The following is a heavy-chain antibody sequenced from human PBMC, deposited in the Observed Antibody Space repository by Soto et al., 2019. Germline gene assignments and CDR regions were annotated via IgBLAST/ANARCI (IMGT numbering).Heavy chain of an antibody. V-gene: IGHV1-3*04. D-gene: IGHD6-25*01. CDR1: GYTFTTYA. Sequence: AAPVKVSCKASGYTFTTYAMHWVRQAPGQRLEWMGWINTGNGNTDYSQKFQGRVTVVRDTSASTAYMDVSSLTSGDTAVYYCVRARGYYFDYWGQGTLVTVSS. CDR3: VRARGYYFDY. CDR2: INTGNGNT. J-gene: IGHJ4*02.